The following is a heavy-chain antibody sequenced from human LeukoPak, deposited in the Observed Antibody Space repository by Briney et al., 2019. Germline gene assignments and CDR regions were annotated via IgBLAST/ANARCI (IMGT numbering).Heavy chain of an antibody. V-gene: IGHV3-53*01. CDR2: IYSGGST. CDR1: GFTFSSYA. D-gene: IGHD3-10*01. Sequence: GGSLRLSCAASGFTFSSYAMSWVRQAPGKGLEWVSVIYSGGSTYYADSVKGRFTISRDNSKNTLYLQMNSLRAEDTAVYYCARGLLFDPWGQGTLVTVSS. J-gene: IGHJ5*02. CDR3: ARGLLFDP.